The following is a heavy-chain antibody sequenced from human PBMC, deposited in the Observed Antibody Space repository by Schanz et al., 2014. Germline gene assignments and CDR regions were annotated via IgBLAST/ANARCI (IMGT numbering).Heavy chain of an antibody. CDR3: ARAPVTVGPYHYYMDV. CDR1: GYTFTSYY. CDR2: INPSSGTT. Sequence: QVQLVQSGAEVKKPGDSVKVSCKASGYTFTSYYMHWVRQAPGQGLEWMGIINPSSGTTRIAQNFQGRLTVTRDTSTSTVNMELSSLRSEDTAVYYCARAPVTVGPYHYYMDVWGKGTTVNGSS. J-gene: IGHJ6*03. V-gene: IGHV1-46*01. D-gene: IGHD4-17*01.